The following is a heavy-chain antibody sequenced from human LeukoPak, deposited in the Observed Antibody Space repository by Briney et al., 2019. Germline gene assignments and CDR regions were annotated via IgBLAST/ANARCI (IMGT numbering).Heavy chain of an antibody. CDR2: IYYSGST. CDR1: GGSISSSSYY. J-gene: IGHJ5*02. D-gene: IGHD1-26*01. CDR3: AKIVGAPNWFDP. Sequence: SETLSLTCTVSGGSISSSSYYWGWIRQPPGKGLEWIGGIYYSGSTYYNPSLKSQVTISVDTSKNQFSLNLSSVTAADTAVYYCAKIVGAPNWFDPWGQGTLVSVSS. V-gene: IGHV4-39*07.